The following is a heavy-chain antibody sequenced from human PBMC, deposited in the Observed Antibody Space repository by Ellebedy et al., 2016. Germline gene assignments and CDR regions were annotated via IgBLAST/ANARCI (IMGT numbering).Heavy chain of an antibody. CDR3: ARDRGYYYDSSALGAFDI. CDR1: GGSISSGGYY. V-gene: IGHV4-31*03. CDR2: IYYSGST. D-gene: IGHD3-22*01. Sequence: LSXTVSGGSISSGGYYWSWIRQHPGKGLEWIGYIYYSGSTYYNPSLKSRVTISVDTSKNQFSLKLSSVTAADTAVYYCARDRGYYYDSSALGAFDIWGQGTMVTVSS. J-gene: IGHJ3*02.